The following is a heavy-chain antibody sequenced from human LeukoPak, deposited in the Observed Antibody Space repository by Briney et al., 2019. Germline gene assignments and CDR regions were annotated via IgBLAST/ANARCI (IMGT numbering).Heavy chain of an antibody. D-gene: IGHD3-22*01. CDR1: GGSISSSSYY. CDR2: IYYSGST. V-gene: IGHV4-39*07. J-gene: IGHJ3*02. Sequence: SETLSLTCTVSGGSISSSSYYWGWIRQPPGKGLEWIGSIYYSGSTYYNPSLKSRVTISVDTSKNQFSLKLSSVTAADTAVYYCARIRLHYYDSSVEAFDIWGQGTMVTVSS. CDR3: ARIRLHYYDSSVEAFDI.